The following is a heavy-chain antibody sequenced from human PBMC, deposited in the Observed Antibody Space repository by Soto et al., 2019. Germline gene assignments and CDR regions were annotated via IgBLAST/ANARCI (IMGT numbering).Heavy chain of an antibody. CDR3: ARGTYYAFWFGYSAYYYYYGMDV. CDR2: IYYSWST. V-gene: IGHV4-31*03. CDR1: GGSISSGGYY. Sequence: QVQLQESGPGLVKPSQTLSLTCTVSGGSISSGGYYWGWIRQHPGKGLEWIGYIYYSWSTYYNPSLKSRVTISVDTSKNQFSVQLSSVTAAVTAVYYCARGTYYAFWFGYSAYYYYYGMDVWGQGTTVTVSS. J-gene: IGHJ6*02. D-gene: IGHD3-3*01.